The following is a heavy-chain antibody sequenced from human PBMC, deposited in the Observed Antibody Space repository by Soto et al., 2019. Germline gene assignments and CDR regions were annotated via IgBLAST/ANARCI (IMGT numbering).Heavy chain of an antibody. CDR2: INHSGST. V-gene: IGHV4-34*01. J-gene: IGHJ4*02. D-gene: IGHD3-10*01. CDR3: ARANHRITIVRGVISYFDY. CDR1: GGSFSGYY. Sequence: QVQLQQWGAGLLKPSETLSLTCAVYGGSFSGYYWSWIRQPPGKGLEWIGEINHSGSTNYNPSLKSRVTISVDTSKNQFSLKLSSVTAADTAVYYCARANHRITIVRGVISYFDYWGQGTLVTVSS.